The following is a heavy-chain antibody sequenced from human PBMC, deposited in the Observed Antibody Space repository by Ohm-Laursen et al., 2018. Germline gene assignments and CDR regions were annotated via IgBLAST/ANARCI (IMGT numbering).Heavy chain of an antibody. CDR3: ASQGDGYSPFDY. Sequence: SDTLSLTCSVSGGSISSYYWTWIRQPPGKGLEWIGYIYYSGSTNYNPSLKSRVTISVDTSKNQFSLNLSSVTAADTAVYYCASQGDGYSPFDYWGQGTLVTVSS. V-gene: IGHV4-59*08. J-gene: IGHJ4*02. CDR2: IYYSGST. D-gene: IGHD5-24*01. CDR1: GGSISSYY.